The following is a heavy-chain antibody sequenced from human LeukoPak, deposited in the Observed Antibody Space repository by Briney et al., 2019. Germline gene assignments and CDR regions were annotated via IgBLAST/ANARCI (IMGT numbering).Heavy chain of an antibody. V-gene: IGHV4-61*02. J-gene: IGHJ3*02. CDR1: GGSICSGSYY. CDR3: ARARHGSHSSSYGAFDI. Sequence: PSETLSLTCTVSGGSICSGSYYWSWIRQPAGKGLEWIGRIYASGSTNYNPSLKSRVTISVDTSKNQFSLKLSSVTAADTAVYYCARARHGSHSSSYGAFDIWGQGTMVTVSS. CDR2: IYASGST. D-gene: IGHD6-6*01.